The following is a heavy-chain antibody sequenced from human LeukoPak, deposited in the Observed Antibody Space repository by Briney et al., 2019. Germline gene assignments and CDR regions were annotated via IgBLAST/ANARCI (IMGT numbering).Heavy chain of an antibody. V-gene: IGHV4-59*01. D-gene: IGHD2-2*01. CDR2: IYYSGST. CDR1: GGSISSYY. J-gene: IGHJ5*02. CDR3: ARGDCSSTSCYEEGWFDP. Sequence: SVTLSLTCTVSGGSISSYYWSWIRQPPGKGLEWIGYIYYSGSTNYIPSLKSRVTISVDTSKNQFSLKLRSVTAADTAVYYCARGDCSSTSCYEEGWFDPWGQGTLVTVSS.